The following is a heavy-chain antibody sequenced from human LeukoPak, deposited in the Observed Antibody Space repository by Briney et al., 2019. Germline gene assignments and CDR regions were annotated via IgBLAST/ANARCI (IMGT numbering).Heavy chain of an antibody. D-gene: IGHD6-19*01. J-gene: IGHJ3*02. Sequence: GGSLRLSCTASGFTFGDYAMSWVRQAPGKGLEWVGFIRSKAYGGTTEYAASVKGRFTISRDDSKNTAYLQMNSLKTEDTAVYYCARGSQWLGAFDIWGQGTMVTVSS. V-gene: IGHV3-49*04. CDR2: IRSKAYGGTT. CDR1: GFTFGDYA. CDR3: ARGSQWLGAFDI.